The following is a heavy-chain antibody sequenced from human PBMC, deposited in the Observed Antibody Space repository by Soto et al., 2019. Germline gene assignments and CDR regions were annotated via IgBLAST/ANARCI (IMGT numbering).Heavy chain of an antibody. CDR1: GDSFSGYF. CDR2: ITEGGTT. CDR3: ARGDDAMLSPNFDY. V-gene: IGHV4-34*01. D-gene: IGHD1-1*01. Sequence: TSETLSLTCAVHGDSFSGYFWTWIRQPPGKGLEWIAEITEGGTTNYSPSLKSRVSIAVDSSKRQFSLTLSSVTAADTAMYYCARGDDAMLSPNFDYWSQGSLVTVSS. J-gene: IGHJ4*02.